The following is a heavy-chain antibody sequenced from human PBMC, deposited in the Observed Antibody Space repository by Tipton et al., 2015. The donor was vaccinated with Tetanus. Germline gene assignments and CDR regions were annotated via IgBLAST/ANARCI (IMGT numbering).Heavy chain of an antibody. CDR1: GASIRNYY. V-gene: IGHV4-59*01. D-gene: IGHD6-19*01. CDR3: AGIGWLQQNKPAFDI. Sequence: LRLSCSVSGASIRNYYWAWIRQPPGRGLEWIGFVHYSGRTNYSPSLRSRVSLSVDTSKNQFSPKLSSVTAADTAVYYCAGIGWLQQNKPAFDIWGQGTVVTVSS. J-gene: IGHJ3*02. CDR2: VHYSGRT.